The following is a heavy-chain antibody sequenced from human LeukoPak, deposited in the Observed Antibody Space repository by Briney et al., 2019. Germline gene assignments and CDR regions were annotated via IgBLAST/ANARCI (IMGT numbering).Heavy chain of an antibody. CDR1: GFTFSSYG. CDR3: AKPQGTAMALDY. D-gene: IGHD5-18*01. V-gene: IGHV3-30*18. J-gene: IGHJ4*02. CDR2: ISYDGSNK. Sequence: GRSLRLSCAASGFTFSSYGMHWVRQAPGKGLEWVAVISYDGSNKYYADSVKGPFTISRDNSKNTLYLQMNSLRAEDTAVYYCAKPQGTAMALDYWGQGTLVTVSS.